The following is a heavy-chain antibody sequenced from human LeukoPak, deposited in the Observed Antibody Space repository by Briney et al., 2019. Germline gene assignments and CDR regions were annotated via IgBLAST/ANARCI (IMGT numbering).Heavy chain of an antibody. V-gene: IGHV3-23*01. CDR1: GFTFSSYA. D-gene: IGHD6-13*01. CDR3: AKDNSWYPLYYFDY. Sequence: GGSLRLSCAASGFTFSSYAMSWVRQAPGKGLEWVSAISGSGGSTYYADSVKGRFTISRDSSKNTLYLQMNSLRAEDTAVYYCAKDNSWYPLYYFDYWGQGTLVTVSS. J-gene: IGHJ4*02. CDR2: ISGSGGST.